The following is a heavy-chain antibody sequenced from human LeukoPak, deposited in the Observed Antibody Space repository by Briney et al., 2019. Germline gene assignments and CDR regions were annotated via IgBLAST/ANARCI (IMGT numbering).Heavy chain of an antibody. Sequence: PGGSLRLSCAASGFTFSSYAMSWVRQAPGKGLEWVSAISGSGGSTYYADSVKGRFTISRDNSKNTLYLQMNSLRAEDTAVYYCARRSSGWHYYFDYWGQGTLVTVSS. CDR3: ARRSSGWHYYFDY. D-gene: IGHD6-19*01. J-gene: IGHJ4*02. CDR1: GFTFSSYA. CDR2: ISGSGGST. V-gene: IGHV3-23*01.